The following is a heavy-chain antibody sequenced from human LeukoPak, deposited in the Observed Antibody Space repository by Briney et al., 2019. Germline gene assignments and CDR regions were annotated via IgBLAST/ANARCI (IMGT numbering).Heavy chain of an antibody. V-gene: IGHV3-11*06. CDR2: ISGTGSQT. Sequence: GGSLRLSCAASGFTFSDYYMSWIRQAPGKGLEWVSYISGTGSQTPYADSVKGRFTISRDNAKKSLSLQMNSLRANDTAVYYCARGNYGSGSNYNYGMDVWGRGTTVIVSS. CDR3: ARGNYGSGSNYNYGMDV. CDR1: GFTFSDYY. J-gene: IGHJ6*02. D-gene: IGHD3-10*01.